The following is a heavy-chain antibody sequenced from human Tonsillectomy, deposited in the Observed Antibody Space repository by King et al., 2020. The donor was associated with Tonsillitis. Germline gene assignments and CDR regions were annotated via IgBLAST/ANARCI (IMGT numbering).Heavy chain of an antibody. D-gene: IGHD3-10*01. CDR2: INPSGDST. CDR1: GYIFTSYY. V-gene: IGHV1-46*03. J-gene: IGHJ3*02. Sequence: VQLVESGAEVKKPGASVKVSCKASGYIFTSYYMHWVRQAPGQGLEWMGIINPSGDSTSYAQQFQGRVTMTKDTSTSTVYMEVSSLRSEDTAVYYCARSTPWLRDAFDIWGQGTMVTVSS. CDR3: ARSTPWLRDAFDI.